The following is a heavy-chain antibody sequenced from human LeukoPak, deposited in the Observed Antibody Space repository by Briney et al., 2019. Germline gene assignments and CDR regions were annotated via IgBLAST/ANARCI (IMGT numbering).Heavy chain of an antibody. CDR2: ISSSSSTI. V-gene: IGHV3-48*04. Sequence: GGSLRLSCAASGFTFSSYSMNWVRQAPGKGLGWVSYISSSSSTIYYADSVKGRFTISRDNAKNSLYLQMNSLRAEDTAVYYCARDLYSSGWYRGYYYYGMDVWGQGTTVTVSS. J-gene: IGHJ6*02. CDR3: ARDLYSSGWYRGYYYYGMDV. CDR1: GFTFSSYS. D-gene: IGHD6-19*01.